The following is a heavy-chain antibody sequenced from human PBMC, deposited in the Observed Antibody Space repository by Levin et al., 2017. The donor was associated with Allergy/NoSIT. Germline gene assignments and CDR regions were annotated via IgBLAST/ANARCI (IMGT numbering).Heavy chain of an antibody. J-gene: IGHJ4*02. CDR1: GFTFSSYA. CDR3: ARDLGGVAATSSGSSD. Sequence: GGSLRLSCAASGFTFSSYAMHWVRQAPGKGLEWVAVISYDGSNKYYADSVKGRFTISRDNSKNTLYLQMNSLRAEDTAVYYCARDLGGVAATSSGSSDWGQGTLVTVSS. D-gene: IGHD2-15*01. V-gene: IGHV3-30-3*01. CDR2: ISYDGSNK.